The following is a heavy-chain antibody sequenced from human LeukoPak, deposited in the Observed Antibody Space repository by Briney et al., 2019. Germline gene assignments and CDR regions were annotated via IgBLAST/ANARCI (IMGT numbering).Heavy chain of an antibody. CDR2: INPNSGGT. J-gene: IGHJ4*02. CDR1: GYTFTGYY. CDR3: AREDGASGYDSGFDY. V-gene: IGHV1-2*06. D-gene: IGHD5-12*01. Sequence: APVKVSCKASGYTFTGYYMHWVRQAPGQGLEWMGRINPNSGGTNYAQKFQGRVTMTRDTSISTAYVELSRLRSDDTAVYYCAREDGASGYDSGFDYWGQGTLVTVSS.